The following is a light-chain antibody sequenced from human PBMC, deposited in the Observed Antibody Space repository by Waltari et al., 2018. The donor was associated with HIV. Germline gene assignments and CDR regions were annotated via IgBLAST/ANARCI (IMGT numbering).Light chain of an antibody. CDR3: QQSYSIPLT. CDR1: QSISSK. Sequence: DIQMTQSPSSLSASVGDRVTMTCRASQSISSKLNWYQQLPGKAPDLLIYSASTLKSGVPSRFSGSGSGTDFTLTISILQTEDFVTYYCQQSYSIPLTFGPGTKVEI. V-gene: IGKV1-39*01. J-gene: IGKJ3*01. CDR2: SAS.